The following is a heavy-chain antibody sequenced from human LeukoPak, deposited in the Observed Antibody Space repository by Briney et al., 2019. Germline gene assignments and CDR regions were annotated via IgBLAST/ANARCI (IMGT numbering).Heavy chain of an antibody. CDR3: ARAETMIVLSH. CDR1: GGSISSGGYY. CDR2: IYYSGSP. J-gene: IGHJ4*02. D-gene: IGHD3-22*01. Sequence: SETLSLTCTVSGGSISSGGYYWSWIRQHPGKGLEWIGYIYYSGSPYYNPSLKSRVTISVDTSQNQFSLKLSSVTAADTAVYYWARAETMIVLSHWGQGTLVTVSS. V-gene: IGHV4-31*03.